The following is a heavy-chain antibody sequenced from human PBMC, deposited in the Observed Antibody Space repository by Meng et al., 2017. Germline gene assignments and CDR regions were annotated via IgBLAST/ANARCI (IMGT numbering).Heavy chain of an antibody. CDR3: ARDEDISAAGKLFGDY. CDR2: INPKSGDT. V-gene: IGHV1-2*06. Sequence: VQSVQVGAGVNDPGASVKVSCKPSGYNFPDYFIHWVRRAPGQGLEWMGRINPKSGDTHYAQKFQARVTMTGDTSISTAYMELSGLRSDDTAMYYCARDEDISAAGKLFGDYWGQGTLVTVSS. D-gene: IGHD6-25*01. J-gene: IGHJ4*02. CDR1: GYNFPDYF.